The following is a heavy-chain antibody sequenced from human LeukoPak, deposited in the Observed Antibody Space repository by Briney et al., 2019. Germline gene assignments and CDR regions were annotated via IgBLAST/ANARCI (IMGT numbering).Heavy chain of an antibody. V-gene: IGHV3-30*02. Sequence: GGSLRLSCEVSGFTFSSYHMNWVRQAPGKGLEWVTFIRYDGSNTYYADSVKGRFTISRDNSKNTLYLQLNSLRAEDTAVYYCAKVASAMVTYYYMDVWGKGTTVTISS. J-gene: IGHJ6*03. D-gene: IGHD5-18*01. CDR2: IRYDGSNT. CDR1: GFTFSSYH. CDR3: AKVASAMVTYYYMDV.